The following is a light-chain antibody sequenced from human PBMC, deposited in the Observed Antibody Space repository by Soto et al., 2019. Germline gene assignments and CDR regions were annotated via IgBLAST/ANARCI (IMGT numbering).Light chain of an antibody. Sequence: QSALTQPASVSVSPGQSITISCTGTSSDVGGYHYVSWYQQHPGKAPKLMIYDVSNRPSGVSNRFSGSKSGNTASLTSSGLQAEDEAEYYCSSYTSSSTYVVFGGGTKLTVL. V-gene: IGLV2-14*01. CDR3: SSYTSSSTYVV. CDR1: SSDVGGYHY. CDR2: DVS. J-gene: IGLJ2*01.